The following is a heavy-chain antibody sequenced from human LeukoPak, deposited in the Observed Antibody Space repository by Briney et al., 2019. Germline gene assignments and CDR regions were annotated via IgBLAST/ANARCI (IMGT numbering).Heavy chain of an antibody. J-gene: IGHJ1*01. Sequence: SETLSLTCAVYGGSFSGYYWSWIRQPPGKGLEWIGEINHSGGTNYNPSLKSRVTISVDTSKNQFSLKLSSVTAADTAAYYCASTKSIAAAGTPPGYFQHWGQGTLVTVSS. D-gene: IGHD6-13*01. V-gene: IGHV4-34*01. CDR3: ASTKSIAAAGTPPGYFQH. CDR1: GGSFSGYY. CDR2: INHSGGT.